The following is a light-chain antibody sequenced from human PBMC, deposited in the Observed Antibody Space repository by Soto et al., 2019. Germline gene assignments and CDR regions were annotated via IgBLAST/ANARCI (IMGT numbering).Light chain of an antibody. CDR1: QSVSSN. J-gene: IGKJ5*01. CDR3: QQYNNWTSIT. CDR2: GAS. V-gene: IGKV3-15*01. Sequence: ILMTQSPATLSVSAGERATLSCRASQSVSSNLAWYQQKPGQAPRLLIYGASTRATGIPARFSGSGSGTEFTLTISSLQSEDCAVYYCQQYNNWTSITFGQGTRWRL.